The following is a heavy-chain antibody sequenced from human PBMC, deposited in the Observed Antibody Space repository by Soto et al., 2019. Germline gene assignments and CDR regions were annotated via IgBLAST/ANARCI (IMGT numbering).Heavy chain of an antibody. D-gene: IGHD4-17*01. CDR2: IGGSGGST. J-gene: IGHJ4*02. CDR1: GFTFSSYA. V-gene: IGHV3-23*01. Sequence: EVQLLESGGGLVQPGGSLRLSCAASGFTFSSYAMSWVRQAPGKGLEWVSAIGGSGGSTYYADSVKGRFSISRDNSKNTLYLQMNSVRDEDTSVYYCAKDSVAMVTTEYYFHYWGQGTLVNVSS. CDR3: AKDSVAMVTTEYYFHY.